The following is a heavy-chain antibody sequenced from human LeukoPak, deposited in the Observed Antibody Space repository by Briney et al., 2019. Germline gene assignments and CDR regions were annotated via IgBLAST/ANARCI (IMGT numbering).Heavy chain of an antibody. CDR1: GFTFSDYY. Sequence: PGGSLRLSCAASGFTFSDYYMSWIRQAPGKGLEWLSYISTSGSTRYYADSMKGRFTISRDNAKNSLDLQMDSLRAEDTALYFCARLFNAGLGAPLDYGGQGTLVTVSS. V-gene: IGHV3-11*01. CDR2: ISTSGSTR. CDR3: ARLFNAGLGAPLDY. J-gene: IGHJ4*02. D-gene: IGHD1-26*01.